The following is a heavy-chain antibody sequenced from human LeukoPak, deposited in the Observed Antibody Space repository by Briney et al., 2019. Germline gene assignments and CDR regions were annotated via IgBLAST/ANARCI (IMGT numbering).Heavy chain of an antibody. D-gene: IGHD2-15*01. CDR2: MYHSGST. CDR1: GYSISSGYY. V-gene: IGHV4-38-2*02. Sequence: PSETLSLTCAVSGYSISSGYYWGWIRQPPGNGLEWIGSMYHSGSTYYNPSLKSRVTISVDTSKNQFSLKLSSVTAADTAVYYCAREVVVVDRYFQHWGQGTLVTVSS. J-gene: IGHJ1*01. CDR3: AREVVVVDRYFQH.